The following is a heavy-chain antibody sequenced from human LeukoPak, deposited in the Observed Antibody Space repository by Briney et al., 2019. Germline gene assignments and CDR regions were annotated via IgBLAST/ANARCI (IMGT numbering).Heavy chain of an antibody. Sequence: SGGSLRLSCAASGFTFSSYWMHWVRQAPGKGLEWVSRINSDGSSTNYADSVKGRFTISRDNAKNTLYLQMNSLRAEDTAVYYCARRLYSSSWYYFDYWGQGTLVTVSS. D-gene: IGHD6-13*01. V-gene: IGHV3-74*01. CDR1: GFTFSSYW. CDR3: ARRLYSSSWYYFDY. CDR2: INSDGSST. J-gene: IGHJ4*02.